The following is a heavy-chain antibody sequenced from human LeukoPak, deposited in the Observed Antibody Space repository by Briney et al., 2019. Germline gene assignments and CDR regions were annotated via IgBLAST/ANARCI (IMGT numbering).Heavy chain of an antibody. D-gene: IGHD2-15*01. V-gene: IGHV1-3*01. CDR1: GYTFTSYA. Sequence: ASVKVSCKASGYTFTSYAMHWVRQAPGQRLEWMGWINAGNGNTKYSQKFQGRVTITRDTSASTAYMELSSLRSEDTAVYYCASDLYCSGGSCPDYWGRGTLVTVSS. J-gene: IGHJ4*02. CDR3: ASDLYCSGGSCPDY. CDR2: INAGNGNT.